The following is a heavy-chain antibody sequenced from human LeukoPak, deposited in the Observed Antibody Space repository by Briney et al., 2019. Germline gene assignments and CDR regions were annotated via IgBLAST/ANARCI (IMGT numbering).Heavy chain of an antibody. CDR1: GYTFTSYG. CDR3: ARDEGLLLGWGSYDC. Sequence: GASVKVSCKASGYTFTSYGISWVRQAPGQGLEWMGIINPSGGSTSYAQKFQGRVTMTRDTSTSTVYMELSSLRSEDTAVYYCARDEGLLLGWGSYDCWGQGTLVTVS. J-gene: IGHJ4*02. CDR2: INPSGGST. D-gene: IGHD3-10*01. V-gene: IGHV1-46*01.